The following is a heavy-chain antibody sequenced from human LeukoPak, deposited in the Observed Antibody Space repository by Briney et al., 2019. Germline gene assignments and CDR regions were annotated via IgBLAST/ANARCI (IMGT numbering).Heavy chain of an antibody. CDR3: VREYHGGYFDF. CDR2: VYPSAGTS. J-gene: IGHJ4*02. CDR1: GYTFTSYD. V-gene: IGHV1-46*03. Sequence: ASVKVSCKASGYTFTSYDINWVRQATGQGLEWLGVVYPSAGTSDPAQRFRARITLSDDTSTSTVYMELRSLKSEDTAIYFCVREYHGGYFDFWGQGTLVTVSS. D-gene: IGHD3-16*01.